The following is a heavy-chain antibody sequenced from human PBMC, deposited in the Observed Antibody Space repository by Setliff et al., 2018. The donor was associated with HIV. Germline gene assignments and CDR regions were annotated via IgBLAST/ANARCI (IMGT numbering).Heavy chain of an antibody. J-gene: IGHJ4*02. D-gene: IGHD1-1*01. Sequence: SETLSLTCAVYGGSFTNYFWSWIRQSPGKGLEWIGEINHSGRTKYNPSLKSRVTISQDTSKNQSSLELTSVTAADTAVYFCGRGRSSWYNTEPYYFDLWGQGALVTVSS. CDR2: INHSGRT. CDR1: GGSFTNYF. V-gene: IGHV4-34*01. CDR3: GRGRSSWYNTEPYYFDL.